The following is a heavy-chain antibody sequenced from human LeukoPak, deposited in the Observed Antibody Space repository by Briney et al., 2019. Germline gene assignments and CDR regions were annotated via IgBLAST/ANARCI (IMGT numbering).Heavy chain of an antibody. CDR1: GTSFSSYY. D-gene: IGHD4-17*01. CDR3: ARMTTGHDF. J-gene: IGHJ4*02. CDR2: VNHSGYT. Sequence: SETLSFTCAVSGTSFSSYYWSWIRQPPGKGLEWIGEVNHSGYTNDNPSLKSRVTISVDTSKNQFSLRLRSVTAADTAVYFCARMTTGHDFWGQGTLVTVPS. V-gene: IGHV4-34*01.